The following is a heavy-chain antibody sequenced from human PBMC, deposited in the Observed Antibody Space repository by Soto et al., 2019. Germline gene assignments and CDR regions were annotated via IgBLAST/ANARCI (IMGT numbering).Heavy chain of an antibody. V-gene: IGHV4-39*01. J-gene: IGHJ4*02. CDR3: ARRALRFVDLVLDY. D-gene: IGHD3-10*01. Sequence: QLQLQESGPGLLKPSETLSLTCIVSGDSISRSAYYWVWIRQPPGKGLEWIGTIYYSGTPYKNPSFESRATMSLDTSQSQCSLKLSSVPAADTAVYFCARRALRFVDLVLDYWGQGTLVTVSS. CDR1: GDSISRSAYY. CDR2: IYYSGTP.